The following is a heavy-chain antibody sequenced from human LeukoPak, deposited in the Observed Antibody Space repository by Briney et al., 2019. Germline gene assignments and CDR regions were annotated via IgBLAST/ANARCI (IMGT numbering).Heavy chain of an antibody. Sequence: TSETLSLTCTVSGGSISTYYWSWIRQPAGKGLEWIGRIYSSGSTNYNPSLNSRVTMPVDTSKNQFSLKLHSVTAADTAVYYCAREDKCSGGSCFDPWGQGTLVTVSS. CDR1: GGSISTYY. J-gene: IGHJ5*02. V-gene: IGHV4-4*07. D-gene: IGHD2-15*01. CDR3: AREDKCSGGSCFDP. CDR2: IYSSGST.